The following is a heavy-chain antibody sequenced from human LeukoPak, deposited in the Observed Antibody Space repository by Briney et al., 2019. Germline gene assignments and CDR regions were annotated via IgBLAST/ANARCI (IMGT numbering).Heavy chain of an antibody. CDR3: ARERFLEWSFDY. V-gene: IGHV3-30*01. CDR1: GFTFGSYA. J-gene: IGHJ4*02. D-gene: IGHD3-3*01. CDR2: ISYDGSNK. Sequence: PGGSLRLSCAAPGFTFGSYAMHWVRQAPGKGLEWVAVISYDGSNKYYADSVKGRFTISRDNSKNTLYLQMNSLRAEDTAVYYCARERFLEWSFDYWGQGTLVTVSS.